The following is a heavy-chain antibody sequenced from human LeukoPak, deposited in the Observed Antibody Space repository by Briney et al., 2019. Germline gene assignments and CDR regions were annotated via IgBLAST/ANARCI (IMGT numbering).Heavy chain of an antibody. D-gene: IGHD3-22*01. Sequence: GGSLRLSCAASGFTFSAYYMSWIRQAPGKGLGWVSSISSSGSTIYYADSVKGRFTISRDNAKNSLYLQMNSLRAEDTAVYYCARGRRSSGYYYVACWGQGTLVTVSS. J-gene: IGHJ4*02. V-gene: IGHV3-11*01. CDR3: ARGRRSSGYYYVAC. CDR1: GFTFSAYY. CDR2: ISSSGSTI.